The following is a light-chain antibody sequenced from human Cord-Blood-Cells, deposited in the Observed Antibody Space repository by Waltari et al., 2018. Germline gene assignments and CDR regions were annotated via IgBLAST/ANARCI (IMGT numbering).Light chain of an antibody. CDR1: SSDVGGYNY. Sequence: QSALTHPASVSGSHGQSIPISCTGPSSDVGGYNYVSWYQQHPGKAPKLMIYDVSNRPSGVSNRFSGSKSGNTASLTISGLQAEDEADYYCSSYTSSSVVFGGGTKLTVL. CDR2: DVS. V-gene: IGLV2-14*01. CDR3: SSYTSSSVV. J-gene: IGLJ2*01.